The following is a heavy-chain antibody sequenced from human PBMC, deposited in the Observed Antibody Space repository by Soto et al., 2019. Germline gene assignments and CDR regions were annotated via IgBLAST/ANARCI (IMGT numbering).Heavy chain of an antibody. CDR2: IYPGDSDT. V-gene: IGHV5-51*01. J-gene: IGHJ5*02. D-gene: IGHD1-20*01. Sequence: GESLKISCKGSGYSFTSYWIGWVRQMPGKGLEWMGIIYPGDSDTRYSPSFQGQVTISADKSISTAYLQWSSLKASDTAMYYCARYNWNHPVRYINWLDPWGQGTLVTVSS. CDR3: ARYNWNHPVRYINWLDP. CDR1: GYSFTSYW.